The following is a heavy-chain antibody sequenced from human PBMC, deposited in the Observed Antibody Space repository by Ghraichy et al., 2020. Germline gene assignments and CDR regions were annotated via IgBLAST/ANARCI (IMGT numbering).Heavy chain of an antibody. CDR1: GFSFSSYW. CDR2: IHPDGSGT. CDR3: AREPWSFDI. J-gene: IGHJ3*02. Sequence: GGSLRLSCAASGFSFSSYWMSWVRQTPGRGLEWVANIHPDGSGTYYVDSVKGRFTISRDDAKNSLYLQMDSLRVEDTAVYYCAREPWSFDIWGQGTMVTVSS. V-gene: IGHV3-7*01.